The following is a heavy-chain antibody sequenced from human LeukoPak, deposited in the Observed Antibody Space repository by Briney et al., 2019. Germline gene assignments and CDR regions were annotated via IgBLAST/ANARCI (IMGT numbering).Heavy chain of an antibody. D-gene: IGHD3-10*01. J-gene: IGHJ4*02. CDR1: GGSFSGYY. V-gene: IGHV4-34*01. Sequence: NPSETLSLTCAVYGGSFSGYYWSWIRQPPGKGLEWIGEINHSGSTNYNPSLKSRVTISVDTSKNQFSLKLSSVTAADTAVYYCARTTRMVRGIYYSDHWGQGTLVTVSS. CDR3: ARTTRMVRGIYYSDH. CDR2: INHSGST.